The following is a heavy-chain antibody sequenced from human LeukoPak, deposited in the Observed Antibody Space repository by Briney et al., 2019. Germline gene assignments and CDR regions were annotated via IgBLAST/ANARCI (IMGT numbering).Heavy chain of an antibody. V-gene: IGHV1-46*01. CDR2: INPIDGST. D-gene: IGHD2-2*01. J-gene: IGHJ2*01. CDR1: GYTFTSHY. CDR3: ARGGLGYCGSSGSYPSWYFDV. Sequence: ASVKVSCKASGYTFTSHYIHWVRQAPGQGLQWMGIINPIDGSTTYAQNVQGRVTLTTDTSTSTVYMELSSLISADTAVYYCARGGLGYCGSSGSYPSWYFDVWGRGTLVTVPS.